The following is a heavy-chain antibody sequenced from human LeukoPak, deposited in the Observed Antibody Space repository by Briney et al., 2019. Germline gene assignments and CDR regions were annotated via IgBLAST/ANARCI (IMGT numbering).Heavy chain of an antibody. CDR3: AKDTVTTSGWFDP. CDR1: GFTFSSYS. Sequence: GGSLRLSCAASGFTFSSYSMGWVRQAPGKGLEWVADISSGGGDTWYGDSVRGRFTISRDNSKNTVYLQMNSLRAEDTAVYYCAKDTVTTSGWFDPWGQGTLVTVSS. J-gene: IGHJ5*02. D-gene: IGHD4-17*01. CDR2: ISSGGGDT. V-gene: IGHV3-23*01.